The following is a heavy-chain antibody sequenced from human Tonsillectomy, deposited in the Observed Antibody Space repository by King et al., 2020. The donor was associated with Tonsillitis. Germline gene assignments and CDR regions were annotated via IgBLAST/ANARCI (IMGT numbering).Heavy chain of an antibody. J-gene: IGHJ4*02. V-gene: IGHV5-51*01. D-gene: IGHD4-17*01. CDR2: IYPDDSDT. CDR3: ARRGFSEDYGDSYYFDY. Sequence: QLVQSGAEVKNPGESLKISCKGSGYSFSYYWISWVRQMPGKGLEWMGIIYPDDSDTRYSPSFQGRVTISADKSITTAYLQWSSLKASDTATYYCARRGFSEDYGDSYYFDYWGQGTLVTVSS. CDR1: GYSFSYYW.